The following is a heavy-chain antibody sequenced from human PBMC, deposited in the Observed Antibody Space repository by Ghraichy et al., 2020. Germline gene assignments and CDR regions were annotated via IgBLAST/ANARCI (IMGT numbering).Heavy chain of an antibody. V-gene: IGHV4-34*01. CDR2: INHSGST. Sequence: SETLSLTCAVYGGSFSGYYWSWIRQPPGKGLEWIGEINHSGSTNYNPSLKSRVTISVDTSKNQFSLKLSSVTAADTAVYYCARGVRRITIFGVVIRSDLISFDYWGQGTLVTVSS. CDR1: GGSFSGYY. D-gene: IGHD3-3*01. CDR3: ARGVRRITIFGVVIRSDLISFDY. J-gene: IGHJ4*02.